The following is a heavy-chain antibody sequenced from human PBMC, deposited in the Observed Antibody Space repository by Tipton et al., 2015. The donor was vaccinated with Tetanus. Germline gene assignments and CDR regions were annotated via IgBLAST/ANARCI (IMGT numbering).Heavy chain of an antibody. CDR2: IYYSGST. CDR3: AREISGNFDY. V-gene: IGHV4-59*01. J-gene: IGHJ4*02. CDR1: GGSISSYY. D-gene: IGHD1-14*01. Sequence: TLSLTCTVSGGSISSYYWSWIRQPPGKGLEWIGYIYYSGSTNYNPSLKSRVTISVDTSKNQFSLKLSSVTAAETAVYYCAREISGNFDYWGQGTLVPVSS.